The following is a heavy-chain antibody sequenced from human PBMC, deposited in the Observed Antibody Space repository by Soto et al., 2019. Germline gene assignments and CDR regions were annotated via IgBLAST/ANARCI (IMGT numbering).Heavy chain of an antibody. Sequence: ASVKVSCKASGYTFTSYAMHWVRQAPGQRLEWMGWINAGNGNTKYSQKFQGRVTITRDTSASTAYMGLSSLRSEDTAVYYCARDSCSGGSCYYVYWGQGTLVTVSS. CDR3: ARDSCSGGSCYYVY. J-gene: IGHJ4*02. V-gene: IGHV1-3*01. CDR1: GYTFTSYA. CDR2: INAGNGNT. D-gene: IGHD2-15*01.